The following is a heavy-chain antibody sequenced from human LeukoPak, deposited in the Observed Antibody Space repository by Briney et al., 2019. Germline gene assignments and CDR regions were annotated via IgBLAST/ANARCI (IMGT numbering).Heavy chain of an antibody. CDR2: IREVGSIK. CDR3: AKDCGTPMITGHRETGTTGD. J-gene: IGHJ4*02. Sequence: GGSLRLSCAASGFTFISFGMHWVRQAPGKGLWWVSFIREVGSIKYYTDSVKGRFTISRDNSKNTLYLQMSSLRAEDTAVYSCAKDCGTPMITGHRETGTTGDWGQGTLVTVSS. CDR1: GFTFISFG. D-gene: IGHD5-18*01. V-gene: IGHV3-30*02.